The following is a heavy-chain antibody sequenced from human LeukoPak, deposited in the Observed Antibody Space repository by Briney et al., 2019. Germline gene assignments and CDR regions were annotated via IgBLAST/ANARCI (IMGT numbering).Heavy chain of an antibody. D-gene: IGHD2-2*01. J-gene: IGHJ4*02. V-gene: IGHV3-33*01. CDR1: GFSFSSYG. CDR2: IWSDGNNR. CDR3: ARDYCSSTSCLFDY. Sequence: GGSLRLSCAASGFSFSSYGMHWVRQAPGQGLEWVAVIWSDGNNRYYVDSVKGRFTISRDNSKNTLYLQMNSLSTEDTAVYYCARDYCSSTSCLFDYWGQGTLVTVSS.